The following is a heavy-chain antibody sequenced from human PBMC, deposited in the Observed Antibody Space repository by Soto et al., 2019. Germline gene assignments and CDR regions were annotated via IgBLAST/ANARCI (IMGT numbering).Heavy chain of an antibody. J-gene: IGHJ4*02. V-gene: IGHV3-11*01. CDR1: RFTFSDYY. Sequence: QVQLVESGGGLVKPGGSLRLSCAASRFTFSDYYMSWIRQAPGKGLEWISSISSNSGAIFYADSVKGRFTISRDNAKNSLYLQMSSLRAEDTAVYYCARMFSRYDPLYYFDSSGQGTLVTVSS. CDR3: ARMFSRYDPLYYFDS. CDR2: ISSNSGAI. D-gene: IGHD1-1*01.